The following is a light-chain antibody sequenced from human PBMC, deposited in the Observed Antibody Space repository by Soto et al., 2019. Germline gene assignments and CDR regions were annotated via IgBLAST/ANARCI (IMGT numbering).Light chain of an antibody. J-gene: IGLJ2*01. CDR1: SSNIGAGSY. CDR2: GDT. Sequence: QSALTQPPSVSGAPGQRVTISCTGSSSNIGAGSYVHWYQHLPGTAPKVLIFGDTNRRSGVPGRFSGSKSGSSASLAITGLQGEDEADYFCQYYDTLLRGPIFGGGTKVTVL. CDR3: QYYDTLLRGPI. V-gene: IGLV1-40*01.